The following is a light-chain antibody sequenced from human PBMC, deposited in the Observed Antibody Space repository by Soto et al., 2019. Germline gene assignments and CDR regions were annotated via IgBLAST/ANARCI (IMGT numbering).Light chain of an antibody. Sequence: QSALTQPRSVSGSPGQSVTISCTGTSSDVGGYDHVSWYQQYPDRAPKLLIYNVNNRPSGVPDRFSGSKSGNTASLTISGLQIDDEADYYSYSYAGGSRYGFGIGTKVTVL. CDR2: NVN. CDR1: SSDVGGYDH. V-gene: IGLV2-11*01. CDR3: YSYAGGSRYG. J-gene: IGLJ1*01.